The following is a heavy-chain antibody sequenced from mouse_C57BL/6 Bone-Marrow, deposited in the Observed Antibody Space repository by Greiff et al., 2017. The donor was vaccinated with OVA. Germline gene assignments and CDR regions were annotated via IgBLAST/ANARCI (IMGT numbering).Heavy chain of an antibody. D-gene: IGHD2-1*01. CDR2: IRNKANGYTT. Sequence: EVKLMESGGGLVQPGGSLSLSCAASGFTFTDYYMSWVRQPPGKALEWLGFIRNKANGYTTEYSASVKGRFTISRDNSQSILYLQMNALRAEDSATYYCARYPGSYGNYFDYWGQGTTLTVSS. CDR3: ARYPGSYGNYFDY. V-gene: IGHV7-3*01. J-gene: IGHJ2*01. CDR1: GFTFTDYY.